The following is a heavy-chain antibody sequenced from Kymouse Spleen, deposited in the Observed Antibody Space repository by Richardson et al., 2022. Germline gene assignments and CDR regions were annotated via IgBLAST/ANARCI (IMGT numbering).Heavy chain of an antibody. V-gene: IGHV4-39*01. CDR2: IYYSGST. CDR3: ARKHYDSSGYYCWYFDL. CDR1: GGSISSSSYY. D-gene: IGHD3-22*01. J-gene: IGHJ2*01. Sequence: QLQLQESGPGLVKPSETLSLTCTVSGGSISSSSYYWGWIRQPPGKGLEWIGSIYYSGSTYYNPSLKSRVTISVDTSKNQFSLKLSSVTAADTAVYYCARKHYDSSGYYCWYFDLWGRGTLVTVSS.